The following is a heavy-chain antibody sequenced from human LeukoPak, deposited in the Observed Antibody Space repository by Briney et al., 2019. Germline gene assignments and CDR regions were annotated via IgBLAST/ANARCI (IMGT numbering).Heavy chain of an antibody. Sequence: GASVTVSCKASGYTFTGYYMHWVRQAPGQGLEWMGWINPNSGGTNYAQKFQGRVTMTRDTSISTAYMELSRLRSDDTAVYYCAQYYYDSSGYFSGNDYWDQGTLVTVSS. V-gene: IGHV1-2*02. D-gene: IGHD3-22*01. J-gene: IGHJ4*02. CDR3: AQYYYDSSGYFSGNDY. CDR2: INPNSGGT. CDR1: GYTFTGYY.